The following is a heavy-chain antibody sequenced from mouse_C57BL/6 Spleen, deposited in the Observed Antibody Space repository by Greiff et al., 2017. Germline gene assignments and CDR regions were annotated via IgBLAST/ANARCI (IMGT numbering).Heavy chain of an antibody. CDR3: AREGPYFDY. Sequence: EVQLQQSGPELVKPGASVKISCKASGYTFTDYYMNWVKQSHGKSLEWIGDINPNNGGTSYNQKFKGKATLTVDKSSSTAYMELRSLTSEDSAVXYCAREGPYFDYWGQGTTLTVSS. CDR2: INPNNGGT. CDR1: GYTFTDYY. V-gene: IGHV1-26*01. D-gene: IGHD3-3*01. J-gene: IGHJ2*01.